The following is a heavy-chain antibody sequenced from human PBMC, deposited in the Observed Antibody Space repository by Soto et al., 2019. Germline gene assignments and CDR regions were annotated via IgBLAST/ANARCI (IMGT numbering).Heavy chain of an antibody. D-gene: IGHD4-17*01. V-gene: IGHV4-4*02. CDR3: ARSTGYGDSYFDY. J-gene: IGHJ4*02. CDR2: IYHSRST. Sequence: SETLSLTCAVSGGSISSSNWWSWVRQPPGKGLEWVGNIYHSRSTNYNPSLKSRVTISGDTSKNQFSLKLSSVTAADTAVYYCARSTGYGDSYFDYWGQGILVTVSS. CDR1: GGSISSSNW.